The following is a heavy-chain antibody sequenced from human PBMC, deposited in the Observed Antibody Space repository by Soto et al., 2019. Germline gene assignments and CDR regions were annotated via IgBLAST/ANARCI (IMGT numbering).Heavy chain of an antibody. Sequence: QVQLVQSGGQVKKPGASVTVSCKASGYSFTTYAFSWMRRATGQGLEGMGWISAYNGETKSPQRFQGRITMTTDTSTSTAYMELRRLTSDDRAVYFCASDRSHYVSKDYWGAGTHVTVSS. CDR2: ISAYNGET. D-gene: IGHD3-10*01. V-gene: IGHV1-18*01. CDR1: GYSFTTYA. J-gene: IGHJ4*02. CDR3: ASDRSHYVSKDY.